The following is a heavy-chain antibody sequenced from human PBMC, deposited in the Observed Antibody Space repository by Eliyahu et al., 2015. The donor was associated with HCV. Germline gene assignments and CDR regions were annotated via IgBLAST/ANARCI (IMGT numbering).Heavy chain of an antibody. CDR2: IXPILGIA. CDR3: ARLEYSSSADDY. V-gene: IGHV1-69*04. D-gene: IGHD6-6*01. J-gene: IGHJ4*02. Sequence: QVQLVQSGAEVKKPGSSVKVSCKASGXXFSSYAISWVRQAPGQGLEWMGRIXPILGIANYAQKFQGRVTITADKSTSTAYMELSSLRSEDTAVYYCARLEYSSSADDYWGQGTLVTVSS. CDR1: GXXFSSYA.